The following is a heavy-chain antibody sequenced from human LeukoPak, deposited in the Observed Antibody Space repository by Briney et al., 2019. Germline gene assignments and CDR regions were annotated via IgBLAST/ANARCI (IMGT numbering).Heavy chain of an antibody. CDR3: ARLTPPFDY. J-gene: IGHJ4*02. CDR1: GFTFSSYW. D-gene: IGHD3-16*01. Sequence: GRSLRLSCAAAGFTFSSYWMHWFRQAPGKGLLWVARINSDGSSTNYADSVKGRFTISRDNAKNTLYLQMSSLRAEDTAVYYCARLTPPFDYWGRGTLVTVSS. CDR2: INSDGSST. V-gene: IGHV3-74*01.